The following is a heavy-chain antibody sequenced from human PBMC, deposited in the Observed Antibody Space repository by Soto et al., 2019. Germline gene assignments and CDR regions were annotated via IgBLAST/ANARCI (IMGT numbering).Heavy chain of an antibody. CDR2: ISGSGSSP. J-gene: IGHJ4*02. D-gene: IGHD6-25*01. CDR3: AKGGQVG. Sequence: PGGSLRLSCAASGFTFSSYAMSWVRQAPGKGLEWVSTISGSGSSPYYADSVKGRFIISRDNSKNTLYLQLNSLRAEDTAVYYCAKGGQVGWGQGTLVTAPQ. V-gene: IGHV3-23*01. CDR1: GFTFSSYA.